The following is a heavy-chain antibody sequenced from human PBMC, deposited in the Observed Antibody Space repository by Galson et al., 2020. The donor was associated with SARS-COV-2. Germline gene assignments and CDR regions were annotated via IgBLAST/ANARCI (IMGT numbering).Heavy chain of an antibody. CDR2: IRGSGSTT. J-gene: IGHJ4*02. CDR3: AKRHRDSSGFDY. CDR1: GFTFSSYA. D-gene: IGHD3-22*01. Sequence: GGSLRLSCAASGFTFSSYAMNWLRQAPGKGLEWVSGIRGSGSTTYYAGSVKGRFTISRDNSQNTLYLQMNSLRAEDTAIYYCAKRHRDSSGFDYWGQGTLVTVSS. V-gene: IGHV3-23*01.